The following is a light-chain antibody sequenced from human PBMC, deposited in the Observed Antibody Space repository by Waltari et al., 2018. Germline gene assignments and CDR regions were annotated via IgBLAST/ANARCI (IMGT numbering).Light chain of an antibody. CDR1: QSVFYHSNKNNY. Sequence: DIVMTQSPDSLAVSLGERATINCHSSQSVFYHSNKNNYLARYQQKPGQPPKLIIYWASTLESGVPDRFSGSGFGTDFTLTISSLQAEDVAVYYCQQYYDPPYAFGQGTKLEI. CDR3: QQYYDPPYA. V-gene: IGKV4-1*01. J-gene: IGKJ2*01. CDR2: WAS.